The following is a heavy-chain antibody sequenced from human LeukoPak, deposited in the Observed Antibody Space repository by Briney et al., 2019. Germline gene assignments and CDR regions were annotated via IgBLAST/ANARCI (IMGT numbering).Heavy chain of an antibody. J-gene: IGHJ4*02. CDR1: GFTFSSYW. CDR2: IKQDGSEK. D-gene: IGHD3-10*01. CDR3: ARDNFSGHSDY. Sequence: QPGGSLRLSCAASGFTFSSYWMSWVRQAPGKGLEWVANIKQDGSEKYYVDSVKGRFTISRDNATNSLYLQMNSLRAEDTAVYYCARDNFSGHSDYWGQGTLVTVSS. V-gene: IGHV3-7*03.